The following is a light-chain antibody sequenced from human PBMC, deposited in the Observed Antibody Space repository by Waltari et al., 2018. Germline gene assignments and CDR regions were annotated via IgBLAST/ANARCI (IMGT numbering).Light chain of an antibody. V-gene: IGLV1-44*01. CDR1: SSHIASNI. J-gene: IGLJ1*01. CDR3: AAWDDSLNGYV. CDR2: SNN. Sequence: QSVLTQPPSASGTPGQRVSISCSGSSSHIASNIVNWYQQVPGTAPKLLIYSNNERPSGVPDRCSGSKSGTSASLAISGLQSEDEADYYCAAWDDSLNGYVFGTATKVTVL.